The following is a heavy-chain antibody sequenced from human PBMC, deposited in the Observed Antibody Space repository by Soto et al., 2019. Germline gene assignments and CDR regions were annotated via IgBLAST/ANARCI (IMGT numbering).Heavy chain of an antibody. CDR1: GYTFTSYG. Sequence: ASVKVSCKPSGYTFTSYGMSWVRQAPGQGLEWMGWIRAYNGYTNYAQKFQGRVSMTTDTSTSTAYMELRSLISDDTAVYYCARASDGYRSGWYVGYFDYWGQGTLVTVSS. CDR2: IRAYNGYT. CDR3: ARASDGYRSGWYVGYFDY. D-gene: IGHD6-19*01. V-gene: IGHV1-18*04. J-gene: IGHJ4*02.